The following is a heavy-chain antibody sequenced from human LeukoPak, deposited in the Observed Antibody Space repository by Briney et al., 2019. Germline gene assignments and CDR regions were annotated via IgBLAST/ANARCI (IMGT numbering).Heavy chain of an antibody. J-gene: IGHJ4*02. CDR1: GGSISSYY. Sequence: SETLSLTCTVSGGSISSYYWSWIRQPPGKGLEWIGYIYYSGSTNYNPSLKSRVTISVDTSKNQFSLKLSSVTAADTAVYYCAVMNYYDSSGYRFDYWGQGTLVTFSS. V-gene: IGHV4-59*01. CDR3: AVMNYYDSSGYRFDY. CDR2: IYYSGST. D-gene: IGHD3-22*01.